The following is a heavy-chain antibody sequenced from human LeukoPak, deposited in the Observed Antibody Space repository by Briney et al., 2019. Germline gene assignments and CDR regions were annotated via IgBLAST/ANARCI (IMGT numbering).Heavy chain of an antibody. J-gene: IGHJ4*02. CDR3: ARDLRTYYYDSSGYGLDY. Sequence: PGGSLRLSCAASGFTYSRYGMHWVRQAPGKGLEWVAVIWYDGSNKYYADSVKGRFTISRDNSKNTLYLQMNSLRAEDTAVYYCARDLRTYYYDSSGYGLDYWGQGTLVTVSS. CDR1: GFTYSRYG. CDR2: IWYDGSNK. D-gene: IGHD3-22*01. V-gene: IGHV3-33*01.